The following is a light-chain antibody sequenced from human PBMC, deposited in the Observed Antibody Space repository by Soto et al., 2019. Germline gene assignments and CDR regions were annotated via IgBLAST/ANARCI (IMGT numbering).Light chain of an antibody. J-gene: IGLJ1*01. CDR1: TSNIGAGYD. CDR2: DNN. Sequence: QSVLTQPPSVSGAPGQRVTISCTGTTSNIGAGYDVQWYQQLPGTAPKLLVYDNNNRPSGVPDRFSGSKSGTSASLAITGLLTVDEADYYCQSYDSTLSGYVFGTGTKLTVL. CDR3: QSYDSTLSGYV. V-gene: IGLV1-40*01.